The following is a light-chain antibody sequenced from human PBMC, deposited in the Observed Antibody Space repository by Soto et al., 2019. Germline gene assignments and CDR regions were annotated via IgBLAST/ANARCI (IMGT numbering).Light chain of an antibody. CDR3: SSYAGSNNFYV. V-gene: IGLV1-40*01. J-gene: IGLJ1*01. Sequence: QSALTQPHSVSGAPGQRVTISCTGSDSNIGARYHVHWYQQLPGKAPRLIIYGNSNRPSGVPDRFSGSKSGNTASLTVSGLQAEDEADYYCSSYAGSNNFYVFGTGTKLTVL. CDR2: GNS. CDR1: DSNIGARYH.